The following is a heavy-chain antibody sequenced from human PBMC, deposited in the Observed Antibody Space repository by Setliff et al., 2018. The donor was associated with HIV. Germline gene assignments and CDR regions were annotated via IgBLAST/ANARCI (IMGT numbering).Heavy chain of an antibody. CDR1: GGSFSGYY. V-gene: IGHV4-34*01. D-gene: IGHD3-10*01. J-gene: IGHJ6*03. CDR3: ARGARQSHLSMVRGVVTVDHRYYYIDV. Sequence: ETLSLTCAVYGGSFSGYYWSWIRQNPGTGLEWIGEINDSGSTAYNPSLQSRVTISIDTSRNEFSLKLSSVTAADTALYFCARGARQSHLSMVRGVVTVDHRYYYIDVWGQGTTVTVSS. CDR2: INDSGST.